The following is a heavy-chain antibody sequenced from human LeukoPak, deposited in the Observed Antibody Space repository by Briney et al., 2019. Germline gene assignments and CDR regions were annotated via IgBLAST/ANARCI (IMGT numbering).Heavy chain of an antibody. CDR3: ATGVAAAAPYWYFDL. V-gene: IGHV3-53*01. Sequence: GGSLRLSCAASGFTVSSNYMSWVRQAPGKGLEWVSVIYSGGSTYYADSVKGRFTISRGNSKNTLYLQMNSLRAEDTAVYYCATGVAAAAPYWYFDLWGRGTLVTVSS. CDR1: GFTVSSNY. D-gene: IGHD6-13*01. J-gene: IGHJ2*01. CDR2: IYSGGST.